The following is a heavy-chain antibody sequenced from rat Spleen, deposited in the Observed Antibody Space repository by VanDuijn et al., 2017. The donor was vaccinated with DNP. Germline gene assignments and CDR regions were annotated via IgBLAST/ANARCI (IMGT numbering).Heavy chain of an antibody. CDR3: ARQDWERFAY. V-gene: IGHV5S13*01. CDR1: GFTFSNYD. CDR2: ISSGDDHT. J-gene: IGHJ3*01. Sequence: EVQLVESGGGFVQPGRSLKLSCVASGFTFSNYDMAWVRQAPTKGLEWVASISSGDDHTYYRDPVKGRFTISRDNSKNTQYLQMVSLRSEDTATYYCARQDWERFAYWGQGTLVTVSS. D-gene: IGHD5-1*01.